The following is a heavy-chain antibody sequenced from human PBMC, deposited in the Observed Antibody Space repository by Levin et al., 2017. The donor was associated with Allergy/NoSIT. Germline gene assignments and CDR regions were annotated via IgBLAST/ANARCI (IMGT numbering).Heavy chain of an antibody. CDR1: GFTVGDYA. V-gene: IGHV3-49*04. Sequence: PGGSLRLSCTASGFTVGDYAMSWVRQAPGKGLEWVGFIRNKAYGGTTEYAASVKGRFTISRDDSKSIAYRQMNSLKTEDTAVYYCISDRGFNSSYVADVDYWGQGTLVTVSS. CDR2: IRNKAYGGTT. CDR3: ISDRGFNSSYVADVDY. D-gene: IGHD1-20*01. J-gene: IGHJ4*02.